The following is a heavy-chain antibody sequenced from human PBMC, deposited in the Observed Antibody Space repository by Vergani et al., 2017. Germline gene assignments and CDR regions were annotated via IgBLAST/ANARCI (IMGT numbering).Heavy chain of an antibody. V-gene: IGHV3-48*03. D-gene: IGHD5-18*01. J-gene: IGHJ3*02. Sequence: EVQLVESGGGLVQPGGSLRLSCAASGFTFSSYEMNWVRQAPGKGLEWVSYISSSGSTIYYADSVKGRFTISRDNAKNSLYLQMNSLRAEDTAVYYCARAGDTAMVTDAFDIWGQGTMVTVSS. CDR1: GFTFSSYE. CDR3: ARAGDTAMVTDAFDI. CDR2: ISSSGSTI.